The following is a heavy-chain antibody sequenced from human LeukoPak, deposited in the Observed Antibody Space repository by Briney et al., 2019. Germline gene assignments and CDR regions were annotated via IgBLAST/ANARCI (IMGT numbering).Heavy chain of an antibody. Sequence: GRSLRLSCAASGFTFSSYAMHWVRQAPGRGLEWVAVMSYDGSNKYYADSVKGRFTISRDNSKNTLYLQMNSLRAEDTAVYYCARCDYFDYWGQGTLVTVSS. J-gene: IGHJ4*02. CDR3: ARCDYFDY. CDR2: MSYDGSNK. CDR1: GFTFSSYA. V-gene: IGHV3-30-3*01.